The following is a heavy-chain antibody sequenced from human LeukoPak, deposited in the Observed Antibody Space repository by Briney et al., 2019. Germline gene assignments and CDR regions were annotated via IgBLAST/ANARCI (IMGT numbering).Heavy chain of an antibody. J-gene: IGHJ4*02. V-gene: IGHV4-59*01. CDR2: MSDSASS. CDR1: GGTISKYY. Sequence: PSETLSLTCTVSGGTISKYYWGWIRQPPGKGLEWIAFMSDSASSKYKSSLKSRVTISLDTSKSQFSLKLSSVTAADTAVYYCAGSSSGYYYVGYFDYWGQGTPVTVSS. D-gene: IGHD3-22*01. CDR3: AGSSSGYYYVGYFDY.